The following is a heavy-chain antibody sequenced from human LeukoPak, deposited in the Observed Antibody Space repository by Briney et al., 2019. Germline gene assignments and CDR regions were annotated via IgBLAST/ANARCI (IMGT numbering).Heavy chain of an antibody. Sequence: SETLSLTCTVSGGSISSSSYYWDWIRQPPGKGLEWIGSIYYSGSTYYNPSLKSRFTISVDTSKNQFSLKLSSVTAADTAVYYCAKEGGRGPVDTAMVSDYYYYYMDVWGKGTTVTISS. CDR2: IYYSGST. J-gene: IGHJ6*03. CDR3: AKEGGRGPVDTAMVSDYYYYYMDV. V-gene: IGHV4-39*07. CDR1: GGSISSSSYY. D-gene: IGHD5-18*01.